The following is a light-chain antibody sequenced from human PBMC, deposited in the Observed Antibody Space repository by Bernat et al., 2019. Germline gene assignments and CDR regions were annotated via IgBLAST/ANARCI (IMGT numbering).Light chain of an antibody. CDR1: GLTNQY. J-gene: IGLJ1*01. CDR3: QSEDSETIYV. CDR2: KGT. Sequence: SYDLTQSPSVSVSPGQTATITCSGNGLTNQYASWYQQKSGQAPLLLIYKGTERPSGVPERFTGSTSGTTVTLTISGVQAEDEADYFCQSEDSETIYVFGPGTKVTVL. V-gene: IGLV3-25*03.